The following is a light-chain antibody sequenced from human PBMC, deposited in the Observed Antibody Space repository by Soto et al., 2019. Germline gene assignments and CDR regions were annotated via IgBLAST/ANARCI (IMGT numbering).Light chain of an antibody. Sequence: DIQMTQSPSSLSASVGDRVTITCRASQSINSYLNWYQQKPGKAPKLLIYAASSLQSGVPSRFSGSGSGTGFTLTICSLQPEDFATYYCQQSYSTPLTYGGGTKVDIK. J-gene: IGKJ4*01. V-gene: IGKV1-39*01. CDR3: QQSYSTPLT. CDR2: AAS. CDR1: QSINSY.